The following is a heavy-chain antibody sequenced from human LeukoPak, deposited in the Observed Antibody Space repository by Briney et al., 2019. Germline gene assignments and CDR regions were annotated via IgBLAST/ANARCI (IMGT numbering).Heavy chain of an antibody. CDR2: ISSSSSYI. Sequence: GGSLRLSCAASGFTFSSYSMNWVRQAPGKGLEWVSSISSSSSYIYYADSVKGRFTISRDNAKNSLYLQMNSLRAEDTAVYYCARVKFGSYGTDVWGQGTTVTVSS. V-gene: IGHV3-21*01. D-gene: IGHD3-16*01. CDR1: GFTFSSYS. J-gene: IGHJ6*02. CDR3: ARVKFGSYGTDV.